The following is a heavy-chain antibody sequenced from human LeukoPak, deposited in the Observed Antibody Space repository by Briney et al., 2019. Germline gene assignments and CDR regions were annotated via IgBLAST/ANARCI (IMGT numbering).Heavy chain of an antibody. CDR1: GGSISTYY. Sequence: KPSETLSLTCTVSGGSISTYYWSWVRQPPGKGLEWIGYIYYSGSTNYNPSLKSRVTISVDTSKNQFSLKLSSVTAADTAVYYCARVTYYYDSSGYYCYFDYWGQGTLVTVSS. J-gene: IGHJ4*02. CDR2: IYYSGST. CDR3: ARVTYYYDSSGYYCYFDY. V-gene: IGHV4-59*01. D-gene: IGHD3-22*01.